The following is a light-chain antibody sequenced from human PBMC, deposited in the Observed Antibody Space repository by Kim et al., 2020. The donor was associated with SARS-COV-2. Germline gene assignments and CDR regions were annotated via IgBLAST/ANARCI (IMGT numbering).Light chain of an antibody. CDR3: SSYAGSYKWV. CDR2: DVS. CDR1: SSDVGGYNY. V-gene: IGLV2-11*01. Sequence: QSALTQPRSVSGSPGQSVTISCTGTSSDVGGYNYVSWYHQHPGTATKLMIYDVSKRPSGVPDRFSGSKSGNTASLTISGLQAEDEADYYCSSYAGSYKWVFGGGTQLTVL. J-gene: IGLJ2*01.